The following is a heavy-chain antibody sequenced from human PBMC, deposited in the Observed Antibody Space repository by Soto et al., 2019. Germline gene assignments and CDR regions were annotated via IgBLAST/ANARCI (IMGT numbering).Heavy chain of an antibody. D-gene: IGHD2-15*01. CDR2: ISGSGGST. Sequence: PGGSLRLSCAASGFTFSSYAMSWVRQAPGKGLEWVSAISGSGGSTYYADSVKGRFTISRDNSKNTLYLQMNSLRAEDTAVYYCTGLGYCSGGSCSPALPLDYWGQGTLVTVSS. V-gene: IGHV3-23*01. J-gene: IGHJ4*02. CDR3: TGLGYCSGGSCSPALPLDY. CDR1: GFTFSSYA.